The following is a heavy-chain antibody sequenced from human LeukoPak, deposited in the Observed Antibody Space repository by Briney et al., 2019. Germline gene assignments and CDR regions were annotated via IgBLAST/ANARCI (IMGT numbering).Heavy chain of an antibody. CDR1: GFTFSDYY. Sequence: GGSLRLSCAASGFTFSDYYMSWIRQAPGKGLEGVSYISSSGSTIHYADSVKGRFTISRDNAKNSLFLQMNSLRAEDTAVYYCARRGYQLLYGDYWGQGTLVTVSS. J-gene: IGHJ4*02. CDR2: ISSSGSTI. D-gene: IGHD2-2*02. CDR3: ARRGYQLLYGDY. V-gene: IGHV3-11*04.